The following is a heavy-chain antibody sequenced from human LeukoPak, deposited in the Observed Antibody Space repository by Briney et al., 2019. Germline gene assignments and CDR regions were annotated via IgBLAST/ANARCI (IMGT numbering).Heavy chain of an antibody. Sequence: SETLSLTCTVSGGSIYSYYWSWIRQPAGERLEWIGRIYTSGGTNYNPSLKSRVTMSVDTSKNQFSLKLSSVTAADTAVYYCARDRQHGSGSYSAFDIWGQGTMVTVSS. V-gene: IGHV4-4*07. CDR3: ARDRQHGSGSYSAFDI. D-gene: IGHD3-10*01. CDR1: GGSIYSYY. CDR2: IYTSGGT. J-gene: IGHJ3*02.